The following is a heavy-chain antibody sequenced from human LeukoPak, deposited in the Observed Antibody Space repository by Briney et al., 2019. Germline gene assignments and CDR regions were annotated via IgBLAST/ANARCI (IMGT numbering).Heavy chain of an antibody. V-gene: IGHV4-39*07. J-gene: IGHJ6*03. Sequence: SETLSLTCTVSGGSISSSSYYWGWIRQPPGKGLEWIGSIYYSGSTYYNPSLKGRVTISVDTSKNQFSLKLSSVTAADTAVYYCARAHYYDSSGYSFDYYYMDVWGKGTTVTVSS. D-gene: IGHD3-22*01. CDR2: IYYSGST. CDR3: ARAHYYDSSGYSFDYYYMDV. CDR1: GGSISSSSYY.